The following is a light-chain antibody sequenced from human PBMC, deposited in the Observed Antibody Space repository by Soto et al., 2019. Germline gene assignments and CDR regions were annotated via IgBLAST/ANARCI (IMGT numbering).Light chain of an antibody. J-gene: IGKJ1*01. V-gene: IGKV3D-20*01. CDR3: QQYGSSPWT. Sequence: EIVLTQSPATLSLSPGERATLSCGASQRVSGNYLAWYQQRPGLAPRLLIYDASTRATGIPDRFSGSGSGTDFTLTIRRLEPEDFAVYYCQQYGSSPWTFGQGTKVQIK. CDR2: DAS. CDR1: QRVSGNY.